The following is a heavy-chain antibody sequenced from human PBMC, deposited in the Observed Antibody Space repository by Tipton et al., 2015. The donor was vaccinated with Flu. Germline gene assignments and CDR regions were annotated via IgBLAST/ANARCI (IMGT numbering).Heavy chain of an antibody. Sequence: SLRLSCAASGFTLSNYAMSWVRQAPGKGLEWVSSISGSGGYTYYADSVKGRFTISRDNSKSTLYLQMNSLRAEDTAVYYCAKDLRCGSTSCFNYWGQGSLVTVSS. V-gene: IGHV3-23*01. D-gene: IGHD2-2*01. CDR1: GFTLSNYA. CDR2: ISGSGGYT. CDR3: AKDLRCGSTSCFNY. J-gene: IGHJ4*02.